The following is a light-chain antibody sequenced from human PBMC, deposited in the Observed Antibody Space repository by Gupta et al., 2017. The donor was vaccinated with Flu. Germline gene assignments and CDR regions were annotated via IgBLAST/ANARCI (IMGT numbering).Light chain of an antibody. Sequence: INISCTGTSSDVGGYNLVSWYQQHPGRAPKLMIFEVSNRPSGVANRFSGSKSGNTASLTISGLQAEDEADYYCSSYTSSSTLVVFGGGTKLTVL. V-gene: IGLV2-14*01. CDR1: SSDVGGYNL. CDR3: SSYTSSSTLVV. CDR2: EVS. J-gene: IGLJ3*02.